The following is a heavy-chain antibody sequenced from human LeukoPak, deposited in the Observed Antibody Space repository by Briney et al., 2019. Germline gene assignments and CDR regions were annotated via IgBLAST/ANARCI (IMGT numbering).Heavy chain of an antibody. CDR1: GYTFTGYY. CDR3: ARVRMGRTKTTTIFGVVPNSYYYYGMDV. V-gene: IGHV1-2*04. D-gene: IGHD3-3*01. Sequence: ASVKVSCKASGYTFTGYYMRWVRQAPGQGLEWMGWINPNSGGTNYAQKFQGWVTMTRDTSISTAYMELSRLRSDDTAVYYCARVRMGRTKTTTIFGVVPNSYYYYGMDVWGQGTTVTVSS. CDR2: INPNSGGT. J-gene: IGHJ6*02.